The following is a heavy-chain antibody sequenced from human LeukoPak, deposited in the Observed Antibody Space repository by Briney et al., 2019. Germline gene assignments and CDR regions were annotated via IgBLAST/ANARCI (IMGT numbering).Heavy chain of an antibody. CDR3: ASGPSYYDFWSGYPFMDV. J-gene: IGHJ6*03. Sequence: PSETLSLTCAVYGGSFSGYYWSWIRQPPGKGLEWIGEINHSGSTNYNPSLKSRVTISVDTSKNQFSLKLSSVTAADTAVYYCASGPSYYDFWSGYPFMDVWGKGTTVTVSS. V-gene: IGHV4-34*01. CDR1: GGSFSGYY. D-gene: IGHD3-3*01. CDR2: INHSGST.